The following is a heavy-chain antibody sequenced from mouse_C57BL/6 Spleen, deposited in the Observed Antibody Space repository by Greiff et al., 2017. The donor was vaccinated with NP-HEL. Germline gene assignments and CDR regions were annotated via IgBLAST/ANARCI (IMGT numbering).Heavy chain of an antibody. D-gene: IGHD1-1*01. CDR1: GFTFSDYY. J-gene: IGHJ1*03. Sequence: EVMLVESEGGLVQPGSSMKLSCTASGFTFSDYYMAWVRQVPEKGLEWVANINYDGSSTYYLDSLKSRFIISRDNAKNILYLQMSSLKSEDTATYYCARVTTVVAKNWYFDVWGTGTTVTVSS. V-gene: IGHV5-16*01. CDR3: ARVTTVVAKNWYFDV. CDR2: INYDGSST.